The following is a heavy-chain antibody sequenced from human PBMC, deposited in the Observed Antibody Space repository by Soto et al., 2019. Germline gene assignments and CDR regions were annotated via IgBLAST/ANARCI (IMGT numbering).Heavy chain of an antibody. D-gene: IGHD6-6*01. J-gene: IGHJ3*01. Sequence: QITLKESGPTLVKPTQTLTLTCIFSGFSLNTNGVGVGWIRQPPGKSLEWLALIYWDDDKRFNPSLKSRLTLSKDTSKNQVVLTMTNMNPVDTGTYYCAHRRARTAGRDDAYDVWGRGTPVVVA. CDR3: AHRRARTAGRDDAYDV. CDR1: GFSLNTNGVG. V-gene: IGHV2-5*02. CDR2: IYWDDDK.